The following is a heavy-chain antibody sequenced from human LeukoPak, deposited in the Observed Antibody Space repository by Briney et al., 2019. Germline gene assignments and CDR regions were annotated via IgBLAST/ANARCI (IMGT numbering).Heavy chain of an antibody. J-gene: IGHJ4*02. D-gene: IGHD1-20*01. CDR3: ASKARGNWNYFDY. CDR2: INHSGST. Sequence: PSETLSLTCAVYGGSFSGYYWSWIRQPPGKGLEWIGEINHSGSTNYNPSLKSRVTISVDTSKNQFSLKLSSVTAADTAVYYCASKARGNWNYFDYWGQGTLVTVSS. V-gene: IGHV4-34*01. CDR1: GGSFSGYY.